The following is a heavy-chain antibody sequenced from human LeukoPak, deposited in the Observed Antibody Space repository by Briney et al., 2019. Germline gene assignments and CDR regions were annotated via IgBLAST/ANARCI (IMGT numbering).Heavy chain of an antibody. CDR2: ISAYNGNT. CDR3: ARSLIRYCSSTSCQGVYYMDV. CDR1: GYTFTSYG. D-gene: IGHD2-2*01. V-gene: IGHV1-18*01. J-gene: IGHJ6*03. Sequence: ASVKVSCKASGYTFTSYGISWVRQAPGQGLEWMGWISAYNGNTNYAQKLQGRVTMTTDTSTSTAYMELRGLRSDDTAVYYCARSLIRYCSSTSCQGVYYMDVWGKGTTVTVSS.